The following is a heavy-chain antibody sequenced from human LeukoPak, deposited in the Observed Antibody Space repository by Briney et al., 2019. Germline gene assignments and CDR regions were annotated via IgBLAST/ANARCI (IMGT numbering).Heavy chain of an antibody. CDR2: IDPSDSYT. D-gene: IGHD3-22*01. J-gene: IGHJ2*01. Sequence: GESLKISCKGSGYSFTSYWISWVRQMPGKGLEWMGRIDPSDSYTNYSPSFQGHVTISADKSISTAYLQWSSLKASDTAMYYCARVGNCYDSSGDYWYFDLWGRGTLVTVSS. CDR1: GYSFTSYW. V-gene: IGHV5-10-1*01. CDR3: ARVGNCYDSSGDYWYFDL.